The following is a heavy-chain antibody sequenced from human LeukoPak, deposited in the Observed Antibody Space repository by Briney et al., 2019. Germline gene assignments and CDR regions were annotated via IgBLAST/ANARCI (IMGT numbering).Heavy chain of an antibody. D-gene: IGHD4-17*01. CDR3: ARGPNSPATAYWYFDL. CDR1: GYTFTSYA. Sequence: ASVKVSCKASGYTFTSYAIHWVRQAPGQRLEWMGWINAGNGNTKYSQEFQGRVTITRDTSASTAYMELSSLKSEDMAVYYCARGPNSPATAYWYFDLWGRDTLVTVSS. J-gene: IGHJ2*01. V-gene: IGHV1-3*03. CDR2: INAGNGNT.